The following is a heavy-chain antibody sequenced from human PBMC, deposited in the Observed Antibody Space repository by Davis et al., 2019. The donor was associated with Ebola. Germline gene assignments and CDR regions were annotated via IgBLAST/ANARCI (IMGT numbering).Heavy chain of an antibody. CDR2: IIPIFGTA. Sequence: AASVKVSCKASGGTFSSYAISWVRQAPGQGLEWMGGIIPIFGTANYAQKFQGRVTITADESTSTAYMELSSLRSEDTAVYYCARDNGYGDVYWYFDLWGRGTLVTVSS. CDR1: GGTFSSYA. V-gene: IGHV1-69*13. D-gene: IGHD4-17*01. J-gene: IGHJ2*01. CDR3: ARDNGYGDVYWYFDL.